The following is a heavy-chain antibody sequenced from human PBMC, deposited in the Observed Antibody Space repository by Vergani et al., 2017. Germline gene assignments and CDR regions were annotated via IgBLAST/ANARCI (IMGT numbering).Heavy chain of an antibody. CDR2: INTNTGNP. Sequence: QVQLVQSGSELKKPGASVKVSCKASGYTFTSYAMNWVRQAPGQGLEWMGWINTNTGNPTYAQGFTGRFVFSLDTSVSTAYLQISRLKAEDTAVYYCARGSIVVVPAAIYYYYMDVWGKGTTVTVSS. CDR3: ARGSIVVVPAAIYYYYMDV. V-gene: IGHV7-4-1*02. D-gene: IGHD2-2*01. CDR1: GYTFTSYA. J-gene: IGHJ6*03.